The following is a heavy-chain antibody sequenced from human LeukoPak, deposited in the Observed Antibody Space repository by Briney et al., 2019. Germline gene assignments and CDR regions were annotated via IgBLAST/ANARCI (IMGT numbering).Heavy chain of an antibody. D-gene: IGHD3-10*01. CDR2: ISYDGSNK. J-gene: IGHJ4*02. CDR1: GFTFSSYA. CDR3: AKDHPSGSYLGYFDY. Sequence: PGGSLRLSCAASGFTFSSYAMHWVRQAPGKGLEWVAVISYDGSNKYYADSVKGRFTISRDNSKNTLYLQMNSLRAEDTAVYYCAKDHPSGSYLGYFDYWGQGTLVTVSS. V-gene: IGHV3-30-3*01.